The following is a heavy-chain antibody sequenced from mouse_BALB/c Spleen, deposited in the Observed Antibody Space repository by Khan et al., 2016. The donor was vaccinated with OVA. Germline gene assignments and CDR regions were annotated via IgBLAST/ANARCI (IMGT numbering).Heavy chain of an antibody. CDR1: GFTFSDYG. CDR2: ISNLAYSN. Sequence: LVESGGGLVQPGGSRKLSCAASGFTFSDYGMAWVRQAPGKGPEWVAFISNLAYSNYSADNVTGRFTISRENAKNTLYLEMSSLRSEDTAMYYCARNWSFAYWGQGTLVTVSS. D-gene: IGHD4-1*01. CDR3: ARNWSFAY. V-gene: IGHV5-15*02. J-gene: IGHJ3*01.